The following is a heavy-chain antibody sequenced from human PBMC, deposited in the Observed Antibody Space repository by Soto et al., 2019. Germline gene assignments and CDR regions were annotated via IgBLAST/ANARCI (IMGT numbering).Heavy chain of an antibody. CDR2: IYYSGST. D-gene: IGHD2-15*01. CDR3: ARWVEVSLDYFDS. V-gene: IGHV4-59*01. J-gene: IGHJ4*02. CDR1: GDSISSSY. Sequence: ETQSLTCTVSGDSISSSYWSLIRQSPGKGLEWIGYIYYSGSTNYNASLKSRVTISVDTSKNQFSLKLSSVTAADTAVYYCARWVEVSLDYFDSWGQGNPVTVSS.